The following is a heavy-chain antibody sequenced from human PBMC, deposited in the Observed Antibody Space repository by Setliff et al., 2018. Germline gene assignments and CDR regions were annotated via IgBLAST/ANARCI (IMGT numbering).Heavy chain of an antibody. J-gene: IGHJ4*02. V-gene: IGHV1-2*02. D-gene: IGHD3-22*01. CDR1: GYTFSTHG. CDR2: INPNSGDT. Sequence: GASVKVSCKASGYTFSTHGISWVRQAPGRGLEWMGWINPNSGDTNYAQNFQGRVTMSRDTSISTAYMDLTRLTSDDTAVYFCALDPQLYSHSSGHYSTARFNYWGQGTLVTVSS. CDR3: ALDPQLYSHSSGHYSTARFNY.